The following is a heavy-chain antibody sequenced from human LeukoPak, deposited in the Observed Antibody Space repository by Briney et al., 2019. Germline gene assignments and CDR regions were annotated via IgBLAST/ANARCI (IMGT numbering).Heavy chain of an antibody. CDR3: ARVYSSSWYERFDY. CDR2: INGSNGNT. D-gene: IGHD6-13*01. V-gene: IGHV1-3*01. CDR1: GYTFTSYA. Sequence: ASVKVSCKASGYTFTSYAMHWVRQAPGQRLEWMGWINGSNGNTKYSQKFQGRVTITRDTSASTAYMELSSLRSEDTAVYYCARVYSSSWYERFDYWGQGTLVTVSS. J-gene: IGHJ4*02.